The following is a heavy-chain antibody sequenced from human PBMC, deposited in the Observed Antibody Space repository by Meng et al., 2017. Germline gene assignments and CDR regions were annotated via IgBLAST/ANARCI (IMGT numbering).Heavy chain of an antibody. J-gene: IGHJ4*02. V-gene: IGHV4-31*03. CDR2: IYYSGST. CDR3: ARVSPSMVRGHSSFDY. Sequence: VQLQESGSGRVKPPQTLSLTCTVAGGSISSGGYYCSWIRQHPVKGLEWIGYIYYSGSTYDNPSLKSRVTISVDTSKNQFSLKLSSVTAADTAVYYCARVSPSMVRGHSSFDYWGQGTLVTVS. CDR1: GGSISSGGYY. D-gene: IGHD3-10*01.